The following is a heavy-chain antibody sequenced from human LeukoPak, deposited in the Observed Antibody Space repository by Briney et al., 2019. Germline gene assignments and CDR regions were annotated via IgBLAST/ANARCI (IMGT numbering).Heavy chain of an antibody. D-gene: IGHD4-17*01. CDR1: GGSISSYY. CDR3: ARAGDYGDYVGWFDP. CDR2: IHTSGST. V-gene: IGHV4-4*07. Sequence: SETLSLTCTVSGGSISSYYWSWIRQPAGKGLEWIGRIHTSGSTNYNPSLKSRVTMSVDTSKKQFSLKLTSVTAADAAVYYCARAGDYGDYVGWFDPWGQGTLVTVSS. J-gene: IGHJ5*02.